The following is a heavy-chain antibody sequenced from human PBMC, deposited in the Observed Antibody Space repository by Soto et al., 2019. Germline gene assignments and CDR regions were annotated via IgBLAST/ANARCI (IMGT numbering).Heavy chain of an antibody. J-gene: IGHJ4*01. CDR2: FYTGRSK. V-gene: IGHV3-53*01. CDR3: VASSSSYYFEY. Sequence: GGSLRLACAAWGLSVTNNYMSWVRQRPGKGLEWVSFFYTGRSKYYATSVEGRFTISRDDSKNTIYFQKNSLRADDPAVYYCVASSSSYYFEYWGHETLVTVSS. CDR1: GLSVTNNY.